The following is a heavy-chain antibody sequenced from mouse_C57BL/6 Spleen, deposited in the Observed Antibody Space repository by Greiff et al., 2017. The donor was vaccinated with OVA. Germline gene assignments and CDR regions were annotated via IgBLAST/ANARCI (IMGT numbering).Heavy chain of an antibody. Sequence: QVQLQQSGAELVRPGASVPLSCKASGYTFTDYEMHWVKQTPVHGLEWIGAIDPETGGTAYNQKFKGKAILTADKSSSTAYMELRSLTSEDSAVYYCTRGANWEDYYAMDYWGQGTSVTVSS. CDR3: TRGANWEDYYAMDY. CDR2: IDPETGGT. CDR1: GYTFTDYE. D-gene: IGHD4-1*01. J-gene: IGHJ4*01. V-gene: IGHV1-15*01.